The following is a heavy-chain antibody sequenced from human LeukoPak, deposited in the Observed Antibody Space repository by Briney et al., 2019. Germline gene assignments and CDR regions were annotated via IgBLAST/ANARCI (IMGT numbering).Heavy chain of an antibody. D-gene: IGHD2-15*01. V-gene: IGHV6-1*01. CDR2: TYYRSTWYN. Sequence: SQTLSLTCAISGDSVSSNSAAWNWIRQSPSRGLEWLGRTYYRSTWYNDYALSVKSRITINPDTSKNQFSLKLSSVTAADTAVYYCARYCSGGSCYNFDYWGQGTLVTVSS. CDR3: ARYCSGGSCYNFDY. J-gene: IGHJ4*02. CDR1: GDSVSSNSAA.